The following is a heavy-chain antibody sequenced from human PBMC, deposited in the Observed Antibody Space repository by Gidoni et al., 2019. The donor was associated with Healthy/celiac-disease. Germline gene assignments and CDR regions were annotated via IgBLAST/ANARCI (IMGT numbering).Heavy chain of an antibody. V-gene: IGHV3-48*03. CDR2: ISSSGSTI. CDR3: ARDLKLHYYYGMDV. Sequence: EVQLVESGGGLVQPGGSLRLSCAASGFTFSSYEMNWVRQAPGKGLEGVSYISSSGSTIYYADSVKGRFTISRDNAKNSLYLQMNSLRAEDTAVYYCARDLKLHYYYGMDVWGQGTTVTVSS. D-gene: IGHD6-6*01. CDR1: GFTFSSYE. J-gene: IGHJ6*02.